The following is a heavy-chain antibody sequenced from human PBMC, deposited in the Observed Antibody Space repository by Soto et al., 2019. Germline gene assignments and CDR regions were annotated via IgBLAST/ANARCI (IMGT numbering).Heavy chain of an antibody. J-gene: IGHJ6*02. CDR1: GYTFTSYG. CDR2: INPNSGGT. D-gene: IGHD3-10*01. Sequence: QVQLVQSGAEVKKPGASVKVSCKASGYTFTSYGISWVRQAPGQGLEWMGWINPNSGGTNYAQKFQGRVTMTRDSSISTAYMELSRLRSDDTAVYYCARAAPAGFTMVRGPTGMDVWGQGTTVTVSS. CDR3: ARAAPAGFTMVRGPTGMDV. V-gene: IGHV1-2*02.